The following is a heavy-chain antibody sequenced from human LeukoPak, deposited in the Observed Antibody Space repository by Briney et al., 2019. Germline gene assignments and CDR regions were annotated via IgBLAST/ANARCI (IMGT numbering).Heavy chain of an antibody. CDR3: ARDSPRYCSSTSCYTLGVFDY. V-gene: IGHV4-59*01. D-gene: IGHD2-2*02. CDR2: IYYSGST. Sequence: PSETLSLTCTVSGGSISSYYWSWIRQPPGKGLEWIGYIYYSGSTNYNPSLKSRVTISVDTSKNQFSLKLSSVTAADTAVYYCARDSPRYCSSTSCYTLGVFDYWGQGTLVTVSS. CDR1: GGSISSYY. J-gene: IGHJ4*02.